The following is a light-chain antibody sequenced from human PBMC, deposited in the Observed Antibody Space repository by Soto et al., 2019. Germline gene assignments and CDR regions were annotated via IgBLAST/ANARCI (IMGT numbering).Light chain of an antibody. J-gene: IGLJ2*01. CDR1: NIGSKG. CDR2: YDS. CDR3: QVWDSSSDHPGV. V-gene: IGLV3-21*04. Sequence: SYELTQPPSVSVAPGKTARITCGGNNIGSKGVHWYQQKPGQAPVLVIYYDSDRPSGIPERFSGSNSWNTATLTISRFEAGDEADYHCQVWDSSSDHPGVFGGGTKLTVL.